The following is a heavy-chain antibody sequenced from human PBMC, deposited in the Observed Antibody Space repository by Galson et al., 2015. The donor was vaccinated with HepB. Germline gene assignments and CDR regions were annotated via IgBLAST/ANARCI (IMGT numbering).Heavy chain of an antibody. V-gene: IGHV3-7*03. CDR1: GFTFSSYW. CDR2: IKQDGREK. Sequence: SLRLSCAASGFTFSSYWMSWVRRAPGKGLEWVANIKQDGREKTYVDSVKGRFTISRDNAKNSLYLQMDSLRAEDTAVYYCARGRLPEWGQGTLVTVSS. D-gene: IGHD2-21*02. J-gene: IGHJ4*02. CDR3: ARGRLPE.